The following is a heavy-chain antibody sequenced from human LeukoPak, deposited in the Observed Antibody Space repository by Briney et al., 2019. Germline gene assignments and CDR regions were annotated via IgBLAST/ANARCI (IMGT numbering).Heavy chain of an antibody. Sequence: GESLKILCKGSGYSFTSYWIGCVRQMRGKGLEWMGIISPGDSDTKYSPSFQGQVTISADKSISTAYPQWSSLKASDTAMYYCARSTAARPPPYYYYYYYMDVWGKGTTVTVSS. V-gene: IGHV5-51*01. CDR3: ARSTAARPPPYYYYYYYMDV. CDR1: GYSFTSYW. D-gene: IGHD6-6*01. J-gene: IGHJ6*03. CDR2: ISPGDSDT.